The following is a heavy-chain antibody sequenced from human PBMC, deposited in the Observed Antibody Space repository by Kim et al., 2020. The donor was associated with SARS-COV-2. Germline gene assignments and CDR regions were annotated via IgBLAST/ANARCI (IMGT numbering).Heavy chain of an antibody. CDR2: INPNSGGT. V-gene: IGHV1-2*02. J-gene: IGHJ2*01. Sequence: ASVKVSCKASGYTFTGYYMHWVRQAPGQGLEWMGWINPNSGGTNYAQKFQGRVTMTRDTSISTAYMELSRLRSDDTAVYYCATDTAMVYWYFDLWGRGTLVTVSS. CDR3: ATDTAMVYWYFDL. CDR1: GYTFTGYY. D-gene: IGHD5-18*01.